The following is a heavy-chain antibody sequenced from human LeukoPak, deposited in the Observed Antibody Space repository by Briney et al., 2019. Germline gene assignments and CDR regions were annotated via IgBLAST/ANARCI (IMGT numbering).Heavy chain of an antibody. CDR1: GFIFTDHY. D-gene: IGHD2-2*03. V-gene: IGHV3-72*01. CDR2: VRNKANGYTT. J-gene: IGHJ4*02. CDR3: TRSNSDGYSLFDY. Sequence: GGSLRLSCVVSGFIFTDHYVDWVRQSPGKGLEWVGRVRNKANGYTTEFAASVKGRFIISRDDSKNSVFLQMNILEIEDTAVYNCTRSNSDGYSLFDYWGQGTLVTVSS.